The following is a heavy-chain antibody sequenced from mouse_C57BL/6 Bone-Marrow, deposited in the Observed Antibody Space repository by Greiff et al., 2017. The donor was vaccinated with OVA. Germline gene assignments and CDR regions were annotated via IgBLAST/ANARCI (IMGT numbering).Heavy chain of an antibody. D-gene: IGHD6-1*01. Sequence: EVHLVESGGGLVQPGGSLNLSCAASGFTFTDYYMSWVRQPPGKALEWLGFIRNKANGNTTKYSATVKGRFTISRDNSQSIVYLQMNALRAEDSATYYCARYSSLGGAYWYFDVWGTGTTVTVSS. V-gene: IGHV7-3*01. CDR1: GFTFTDYY. CDR3: ARYSSLGGAYWYFDV. J-gene: IGHJ1*03. CDR2: IRNKANGNTT.